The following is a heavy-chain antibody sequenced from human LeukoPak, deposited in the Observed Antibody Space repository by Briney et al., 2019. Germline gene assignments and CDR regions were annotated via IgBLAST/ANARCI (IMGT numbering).Heavy chain of an antibody. V-gene: IGHV3-15*05. D-gene: IGHD4-17*01. Sequence: GGSLRLSCAASGFTFTNAWMSWVRQAPGKGLEWVGRIKRKADGGTTDYAAPAKGRFSISRDDSKNTLFLQMSSLKTEDTAVYYCTTDNNYGDYGLDYWGQGTLVTVSS. CDR3: TTDNNYGDYGLDY. CDR1: GFTFTNAW. CDR2: IKRKADGGTT. J-gene: IGHJ4*02.